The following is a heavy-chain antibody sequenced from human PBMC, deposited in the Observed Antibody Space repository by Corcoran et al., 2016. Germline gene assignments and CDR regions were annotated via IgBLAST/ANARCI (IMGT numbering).Heavy chain of an antibody. V-gene: IGHV3-21*01. CDR1: GFTFSSYS. CDR3: ARGSRYGYNGWFDY. Sequence: EVQLVESGGGLVKPGGSLRLSCAASGFTFSSYSMNWVRQAPGKGLEWVSSISSSSSYIYYADSVKGRFTISRDNAKNSLYLQMNSLRAEDTAVYYCARGSRYGYNGWFDYWGQGTLVTVSS. J-gene: IGHJ4*02. D-gene: IGHD3-10*01. CDR2: ISSSSSYI.